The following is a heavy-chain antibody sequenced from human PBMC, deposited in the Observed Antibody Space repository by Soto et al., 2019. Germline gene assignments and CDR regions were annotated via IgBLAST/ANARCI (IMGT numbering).Heavy chain of an antibody. CDR3: ASGRGVRGSIITTYYSYGLDV. D-gene: IGHD3-10*01. J-gene: IGHJ6*02. CDR2: INHSGDT. V-gene: IGHV4-34*02. Sequence: QVQLQQWGAGLLKPSETLSLTCAVYGGSFSGNYRSWIRQPPGKGLEWIGEINHSGDTNYNPSLQSRVTISVDTSKNQFSLKLTSVTAADTAVYYCASGRGVRGSIITTYYSYGLDVWGQGTTVTVSS. CDR1: GGSFSGNY.